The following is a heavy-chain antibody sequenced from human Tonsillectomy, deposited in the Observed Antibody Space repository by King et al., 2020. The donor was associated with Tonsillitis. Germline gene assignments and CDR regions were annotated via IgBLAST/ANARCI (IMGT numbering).Heavy chain of an antibody. J-gene: IGHJ4*02. V-gene: IGHV3-20*01. CDR2: GNWNGGST. CDR3: ARAQNYDFWSGSDY. Sequence: VQLVESGGGVVRPGGSLRLSCAASGFTFDDYGMTWVRQAPGKGLEWVSGGNWNGGSTGYADSVKGRFTISRDNAKNSLYLQMNSLRAEDTALYHCARAQNYDFWSGSDYWGQGTLVTVSS. D-gene: IGHD3-3*01. CDR1: GFTFDDYG.